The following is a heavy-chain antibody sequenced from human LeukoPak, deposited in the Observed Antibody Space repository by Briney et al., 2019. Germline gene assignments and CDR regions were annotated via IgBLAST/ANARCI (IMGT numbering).Heavy chain of an antibody. V-gene: IGHV4-4*07. CDR1: GGSISGYY. D-gene: IGHD1-14*01. CDR3: ARASPTTNKGAYGWFDP. CDR2: IYTSGST. J-gene: IGHJ5*02. Sequence: SETLSFTCTVSGGSISGYYWSWIRQPAGKGLEWIGRIYTSGSTNYNPSLKSRVTMSVDTSKNQFSLKLSSVTAADTAVYYCARASPTTNKGAYGWFDPWGQGTLVTVSS.